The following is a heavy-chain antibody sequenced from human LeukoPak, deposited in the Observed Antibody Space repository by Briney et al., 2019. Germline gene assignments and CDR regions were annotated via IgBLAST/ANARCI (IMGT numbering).Heavy chain of an antibody. J-gene: IGHJ4*01. V-gene: IGHV3-43*02. Sequence: GGSLRLSCAASGFTFDDYAMHWVRQAPGKGLEWVSLISGDGGSTYYADSVKGRFTISRDNSKNSLYLQMNSLRTEDTALYYCEKVPESLAVAGTGAYWGQEPWSPSPQ. CDR3: EKVPESLAVAGTGAY. CDR1: GFTFDDYA. CDR2: ISGDGGST. D-gene: IGHD6-19*01.